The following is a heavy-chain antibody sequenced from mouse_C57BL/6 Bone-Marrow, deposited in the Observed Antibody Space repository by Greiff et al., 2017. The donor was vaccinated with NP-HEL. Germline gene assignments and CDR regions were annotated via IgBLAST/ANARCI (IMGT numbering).Heavy chain of an antibody. Sequence: EVKVVESEGGLVQPGSSMKLSCTASGFTFSDYYMAWVRQVPEKGLEWVANINYDGSSTYYLDSLKSRFIISRDNAKNILYLQMSSLKSEDTATYYCARDRGLGRGYYYAMDYWGQGTSVTVSS. J-gene: IGHJ4*01. CDR1: GFTFSDYY. CDR2: INYDGSST. D-gene: IGHD4-1*01. V-gene: IGHV5-16*01. CDR3: ARDRGLGRGYYYAMDY.